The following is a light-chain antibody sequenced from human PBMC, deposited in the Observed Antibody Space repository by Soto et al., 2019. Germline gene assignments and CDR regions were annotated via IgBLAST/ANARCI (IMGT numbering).Light chain of an antibody. CDR3: KSYAGSNNYV. Sequence: QSARPHPPSASWSPGQAVTISCTGTKNDIGVYDFVSWYQHHPGKAPRLIIYEVVQRPSGVPDRFSGSKSGNTASLTVSGLQAADEADYFCKSYAGSNNYVFGSGTKVTVL. CDR1: KNDIGVYDF. V-gene: IGLV2-8*01. CDR2: EVV. J-gene: IGLJ1*01.